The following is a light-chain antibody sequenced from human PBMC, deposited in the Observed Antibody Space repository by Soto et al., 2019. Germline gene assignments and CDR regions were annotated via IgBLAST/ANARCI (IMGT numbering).Light chain of an antibody. CDR1: QSIGSN. CDR2: DAS. J-gene: IGKJ1*01. CDR3: QQYTNWVRT. V-gene: IGKV3-15*01. Sequence: EIVMTQSPATLSVSPGERATLSCRASQSIGSNLVWYQQRPGQAPRLLIYDASTRATGIPARFSGSGSGTEFTLTISSLQYEDFAVYYCQQYTNWVRTFGQGTKVEIK.